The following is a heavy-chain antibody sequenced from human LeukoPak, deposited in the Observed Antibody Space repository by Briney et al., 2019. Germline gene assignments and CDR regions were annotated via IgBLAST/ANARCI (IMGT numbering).Heavy chain of an antibody. J-gene: IGHJ4*02. CDR2: INPSGGST. CDR1: GYTFTSYY. CDR3: ARRAGVRYSSRFYSDY. D-gene: IGHD6-13*01. V-gene: IGHV1-46*01. Sequence: ASVKVSCKASGYTFTSYYMHRVRQAPGQGLEWMGIINPSGGSTSYAQKFQGRVTMTRDTSTSTVYMELSSLRSEDTAVYYCARRAGVRYSSRFYSDYWGQGTLVTVSS.